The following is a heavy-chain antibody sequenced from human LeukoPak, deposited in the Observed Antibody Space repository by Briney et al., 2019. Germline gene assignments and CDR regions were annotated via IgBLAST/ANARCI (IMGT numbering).Heavy chain of an antibody. CDR2: ISAYNGNT. J-gene: IGHJ5*02. CDR3: ATCSTSRSRHWFDP. Sequence: ASVRVSCKASGYTFTSYGISWVRQGPGQGLEWMGWISAYNGNTNYAQKPQGRVTMTTDTSTSTAYMELRSLRSDDTAVYYCATCSTSRSRHWFDPWGQGALVTVSS. CDR1: GYTFTSYG. D-gene: IGHD2-2*01. V-gene: IGHV1-18*01.